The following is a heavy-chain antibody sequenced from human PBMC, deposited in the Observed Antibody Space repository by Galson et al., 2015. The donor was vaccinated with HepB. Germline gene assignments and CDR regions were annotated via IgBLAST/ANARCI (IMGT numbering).Heavy chain of an antibody. CDR1: GGFISSGDYY. J-gene: IGHJ5*02. CDR2: IYYSGST. CDR3: ARGITMVRGPVRDWFDP. D-gene: IGHD3-10*01. Sequence: TLSLTCTVSGGFISSGDYYWSWIRQPPGKGLEWIGYIYYSGSTYYSPSLKSRVTISVDTSKNQFSLKLTSVTAADTAVYYLARGITMVRGPVRDWFDPWGQGTLVTVSS. V-gene: IGHV4-30-4*01.